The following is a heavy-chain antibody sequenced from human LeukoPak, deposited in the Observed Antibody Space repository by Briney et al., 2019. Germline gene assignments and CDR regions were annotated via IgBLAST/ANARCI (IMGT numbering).Heavy chain of an antibody. Sequence: ASVKVSCKASGYRFTTYGVTWVRQAPGQGLGWLGWINGYNGDTKYVERVQGRVTMTIDTSTSTAYMELRSLRSDDTAVYYCARWYFDYMWGTHRYDYFDYWGQGTLVTISS. CDR1: GYRFTTYG. D-gene: IGHD3-16*02. V-gene: IGHV1-18*01. CDR3: ARWYFDYMWGTHRYDYFDY. J-gene: IGHJ4*02. CDR2: INGYNGDT.